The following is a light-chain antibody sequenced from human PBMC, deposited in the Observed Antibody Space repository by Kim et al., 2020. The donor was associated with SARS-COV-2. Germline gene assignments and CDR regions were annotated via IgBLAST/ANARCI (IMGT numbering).Light chain of an antibody. CDR2: QDT. Sequence: FMLTQPHSVSESPGKTVTISCTRSSGSIDSNYVQWYQQRPDSAPTTVIYQDTQRPSGVPDRFSGSIHSSSNSASLTISGLGTEDEGDFYCQAYNTANPWFLGGGTKVTVL. V-gene: IGLV6-57*04. CDR3: QAYNTANPWF. CDR1: SGSIDSNY. J-gene: IGLJ2*01.